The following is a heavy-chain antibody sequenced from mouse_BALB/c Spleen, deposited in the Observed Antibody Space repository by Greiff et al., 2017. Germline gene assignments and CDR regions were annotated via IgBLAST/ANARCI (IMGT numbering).Heavy chain of an antibody. Sequence: QVQLQQSGAELVRPGVSVKISCKGSGYTFTDYAMHWVKQSHAKSLEWIGVISTYYGDASYNQKFKGKATMTVDKSSSTAYMELARLTSEDSAIYYCARGGFTTATVDYWGQGTTLTVSS. CDR3: ARGGFTTATVDY. D-gene: IGHD1-2*01. J-gene: IGHJ2*01. CDR2: ISTYYGDA. CDR1: GYTFTDYA. V-gene: IGHV1S137*01.